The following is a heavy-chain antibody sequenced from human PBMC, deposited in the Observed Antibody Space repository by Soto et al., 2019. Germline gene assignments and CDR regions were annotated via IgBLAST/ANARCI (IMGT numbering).Heavy chain of an antibody. CDR3: AHRVGLQGNWNGGYFDF. Sequence: QVTLEESGPTRVKPTQTLTLTCTFSGFPLATSGVGVGWVRQPPGKALERLALLYWDDDKRYSPSLRSRLTVTKDTSRNQVVLTMTNMDPVDTATYYCAHRVGLQGNWNGGYFDFWGQGALVTVSS. V-gene: IGHV2-5*02. J-gene: IGHJ4*02. CDR1: GFPLATSGVG. D-gene: IGHD1-1*01. CDR2: LYWDDDK.